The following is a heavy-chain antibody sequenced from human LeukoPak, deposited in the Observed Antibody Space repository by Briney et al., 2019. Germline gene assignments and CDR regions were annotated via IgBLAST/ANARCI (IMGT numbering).Heavy chain of an antibody. CDR1: GYTFTNYF. CDR3: ARGRVTATDGFDI. Sequence: ASVKVSCKASGYTFTNYFIHWVRQAPGEGLEWMGIINPTGGSTKYAQKFQGRVTMTRDTSTSTVYMELSSLRSEDTAVYYCARGRVTATDGFDIWGQGTTVIVST. CDR2: INPTGGST. V-gene: IGHV1-46*01. D-gene: IGHD2-21*02. J-gene: IGHJ3*02.